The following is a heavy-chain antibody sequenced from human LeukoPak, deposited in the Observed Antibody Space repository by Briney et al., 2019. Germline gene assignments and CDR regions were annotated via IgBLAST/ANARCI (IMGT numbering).Heavy chain of an antibody. CDR3: ARVNDHGGNDDAFDI. J-gene: IGHJ3*02. V-gene: IGHV3-48*03. CDR2: IRSSGSII. D-gene: IGHD4-23*01. Sequence: PGGSLRLSCAPSGFTFRSYEMNWVRQAPGKGLEWVSYIRSSGSIIFYADSVRGRFTISRDNAKNSLYLQMNSLRAGDTAVYYCARVNDHGGNDDAFDIWGQGTMVTVSS. CDR1: GFTFRSYE.